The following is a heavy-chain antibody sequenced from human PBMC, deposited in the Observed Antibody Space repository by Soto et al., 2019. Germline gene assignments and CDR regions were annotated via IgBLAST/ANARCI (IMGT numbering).Heavy chain of an antibody. CDR2: IFHSGST. CDR1: RAFINSGGFY. Sequence: SETLSLTCSVSRAFINSGGFYYSWIRQPPGKGLEWLGYIFHSGSTLYNPSLRGRLTLSADTSRNQLSLYLTSVTAADTAVYYCLRGGIASHWSDPSGQGILVTVSS. D-gene: IGHD2-15*01. J-gene: IGHJ5*02. V-gene: IGHV4-31*03. CDR3: LRGGIASHWSDP.